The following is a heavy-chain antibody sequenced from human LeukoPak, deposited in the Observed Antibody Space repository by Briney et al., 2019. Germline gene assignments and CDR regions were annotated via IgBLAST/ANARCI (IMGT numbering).Heavy chain of an antibody. J-gene: IGHJ4*02. CDR3: ARMTATTPFDS. Sequence: SETLSLTCTVSGVSISSYYRSWIRQSPGKGLEWIGHIYYSRSPNYNPSLKSRVTISVDKSKNQFSLSLTSVTAADTAVYFCARMTATTPFDSWGQGTLVTVSS. D-gene: IGHD1-1*01. CDR2: IYYSRSP. CDR1: GVSISSYY. V-gene: IGHV4-59*12.